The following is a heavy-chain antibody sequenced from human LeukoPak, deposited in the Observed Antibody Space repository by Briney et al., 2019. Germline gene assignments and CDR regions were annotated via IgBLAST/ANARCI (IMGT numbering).Heavy chain of an antibody. D-gene: IGHD3-22*01. CDR3: ARGQDYYDSSGYFSSPFDP. Sequence: VASVKVSCKASGYTFTSYYMHWVRQAPGQGLEWMGLINPSGGSTSYAQKFQGRVTMTRDTSTSTVYMELSSLRSEDTAVYYCARGQDYYDSSGYFSSPFDPWGQGTLVTVSS. CDR1: GYTFTSYY. CDR2: INPSGGST. V-gene: IGHV1-46*01. J-gene: IGHJ5*02.